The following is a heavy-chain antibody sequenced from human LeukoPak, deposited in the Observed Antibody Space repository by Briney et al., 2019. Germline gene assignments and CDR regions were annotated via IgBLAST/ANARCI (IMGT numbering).Heavy chain of an antibody. V-gene: IGHV3-21*01. Sequence: GGSLRLSCAASGFTFCSYSMNWVRQAPGKGLEWVSSISSSSSYIYYADSVKGRFTISRDNAKNSLYLQMNSLRAEDTAVYYCARDQPLGPFDYWGQGTLVTVSS. CDR2: ISSSSSYI. D-gene: IGHD3/OR15-3a*01. J-gene: IGHJ4*02. CDR1: GFTFCSYS. CDR3: ARDQPLGPFDY.